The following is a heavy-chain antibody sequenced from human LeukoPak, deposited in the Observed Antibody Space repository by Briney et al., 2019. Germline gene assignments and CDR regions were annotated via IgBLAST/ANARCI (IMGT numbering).Heavy chain of an antibody. CDR1: GGSISSYY. V-gene: IGHV4-59*01. J-gene: IGHJ3*02. CDR3: ARRYCSGGSCRNAFDI. Sequence: KPSETLSLTCTVSGGSISSYYWSWIRQPPGKGLEWIGYIYYSGSTNYNPSLKSRVTISVDTSKNQFSLKLSSVTAADTAVYYCARRYCSGGSCRNAFDIWGQGTMVTVSS. D-gene: IGHD2-15*01. CDR2: IYYSGST.